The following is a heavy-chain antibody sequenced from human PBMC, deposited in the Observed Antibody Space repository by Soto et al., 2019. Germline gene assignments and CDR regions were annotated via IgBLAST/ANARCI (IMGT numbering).Heavy chain of an antibody. V-gene: IGHV5-51*01. Sequence: GESLKISCKGSGYSFTSYWIGWVRQMPGKGLEWMGIIYPGDSDTRYSPSFQGQVTISADNSKNTLYLQMNSLRAEDTAVYYCAKAQPGIAHLNNWFDPWGQGTLVTVSS. CDR3: AKAQPGIAHLNNWFDP. D-gene: IGHD6-13*01. CDR1: GYSFTSYW. J-gene: IGHJ5*02. CDR2: IYPGDSDT.